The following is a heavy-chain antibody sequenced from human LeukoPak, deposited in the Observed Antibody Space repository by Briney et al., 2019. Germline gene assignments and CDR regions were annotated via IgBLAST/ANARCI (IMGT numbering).Heavy chain of an antibody. J-gene: IGHJ4*02. CDR3: ATRSYYYDSSGLSDY. V-gene: IGHV1-18*01. D-gene: IGHD3-22*01. CDR1: GYTFTSYG. Sequence: ASVKVSCKASGYTFTSYGISWVRQAPGQGLEWMGWITTYNGNANYAQKVQGRVTMTTDTSTSTAYMELSSLRSEDTAVYYCATRSYYYDSSGLSDYWGQGTLVTVSS. CDR2: ITTYNGNA.